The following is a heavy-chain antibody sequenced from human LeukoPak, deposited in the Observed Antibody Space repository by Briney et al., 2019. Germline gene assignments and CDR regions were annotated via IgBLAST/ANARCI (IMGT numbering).Heavy chain of an antibody. J-gene: IGHJ4*02. Sequence: ASVKVSCKASGGTFSSYAISWVRQAPGQGLEWMGWISAYNGNTNYAQKLQGRVTMTTDTSTSTAYMELRSLRSDDTAVYYCARDYYDSSGYPHSTYYFDYWGQGTLVTVSS. CDR2: ISAYNGNT. CDR1: GGTFSSYA. V-gene: IGHV1-18*01. D-gene: IGHD3-22*01. CDR3: ARDYYDSSGYPHSTYYFDY.